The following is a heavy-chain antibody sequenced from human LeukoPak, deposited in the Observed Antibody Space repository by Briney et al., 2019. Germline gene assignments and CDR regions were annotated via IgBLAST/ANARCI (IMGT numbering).Heavy chain of an antibody. CDR1: GGSVSSGSYY. V-gene: IGHV4-61*01. CDR2: IYYSGTT. CDR3: ARVPNYYDSSGLDY. Sequence: SETLSLTCTVSGGSVSSGSYYWSWIRQPPGKGLEWIGYIYYSGTTNYNPSLKSRVTISVDTSKNQFSLKLSPVTAADTAVYYCARVPNYYDSSGLDYWGQGTLVTVSS. J-gene: IGHJ4*02. D-gene: IGHD3-22*01.